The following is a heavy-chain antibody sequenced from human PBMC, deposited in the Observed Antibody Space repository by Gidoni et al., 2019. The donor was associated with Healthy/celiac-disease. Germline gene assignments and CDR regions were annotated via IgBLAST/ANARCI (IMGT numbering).Heavy chain of an antibody. Sequence: QVQLQQSGPGLVKPSQTLSLTCAISGDSVSSNSAAWNWIRQSPSRGLEWLGRTYYRSKWYNDYAVSVKSRITINPDTSKNQFSLQLNSVTPEDTAVYYCARDIAVAGLGTYYYYMDVWGKGTTVTVSS. D-gene: IGHD6-19*01. CDR2: TYYRSKWYN. J-gene: IGHJ6*03. V-gene: IGHV6-1*01. CDR1: GDSVSSNSAA. CDR3: ARDIAVAGLGTYYYYMDV.